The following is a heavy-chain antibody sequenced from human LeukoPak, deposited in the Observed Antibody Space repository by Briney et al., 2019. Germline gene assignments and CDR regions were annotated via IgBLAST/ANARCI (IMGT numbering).Heavy chain of an antibody. Sequence: GGSLRLSCAASGFTFSSYWMSWVRQAPGKGLEWVANIKQDGSEKYYVDSVKGRFTISRDNAKNSLYLQMNSLRAEDTAVYYCARDLAYCGGDCYSGFDYWGQGTLVTVSS. CDR3: ARDLAYCGGDCYSGFDY. V-gene: IGHV3-7*01. D-gene: IGHD2-21*01. CDR1: GFTFSSYW. CDR2: IKQDGSEK. J-gene: IGHJ4*02.